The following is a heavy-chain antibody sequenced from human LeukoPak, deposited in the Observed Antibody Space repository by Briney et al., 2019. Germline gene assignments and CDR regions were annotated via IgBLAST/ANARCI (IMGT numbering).Heavy chain of an antibody. CDR2: INHSGST. V-gene: IGHV4-34*01. CDR1: GGSFSGYY. Sequence: SETLSLTCAVYGGSFSGYYWSWIRQPPGKGLEWIGEINHSGSTNYNPSLKSRVTISVDTSKNQFSLKLSSVTAADTAVYYCARGAAELGQYNWFDPWGQGTLVTVSS. CDR3: ARGAAELGQYNWFDP. J-gene: IGHJ5*02. D-gene: IGHD1-26*01.